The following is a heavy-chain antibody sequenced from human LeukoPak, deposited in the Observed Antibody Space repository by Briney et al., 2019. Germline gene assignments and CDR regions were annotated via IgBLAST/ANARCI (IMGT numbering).Heavy chain of an antibody. CDR3: ARGGGDYYDSSGYYYVNFDY. Sequence: PSETLSLTCAVYGGSFSGYYWSWIRQPPGKGLEWIGEINHSGSTNHNPSLKSRVTISVDTSKNQFSLKLSSVTAADTAVYYCARGGGDYYDSSGYYYVNFDYWGQGTLVTVSS. V-gene: IGHV4-34*01. D-gene: IGHD3-22*01. CDR1: GGSFSGYY. CDR2: INHSGST. J-gene: IGHJ4*02.